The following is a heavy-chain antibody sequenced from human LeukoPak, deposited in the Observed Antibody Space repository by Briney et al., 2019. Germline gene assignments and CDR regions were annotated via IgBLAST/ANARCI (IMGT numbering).Heavy chain of an antibody. CDR1: GGPLSPHY. D-gene: IGHD5-12*01. CDR3: ARVPLWWLTPFDF. V-gene: IGHV4-34*01. J-gene: IGHJ4*02. Sequence: SETLSLTCAVSGGPLSPHYWSWIRRPLGKGLEWIGEINNRGTTNYSPSLRGRATISVDTSKNQFSLRLTSVTAADTAIYYCARVPLWWLTPFDFWGQGTPATVSS. CDR2: INNRGTT.